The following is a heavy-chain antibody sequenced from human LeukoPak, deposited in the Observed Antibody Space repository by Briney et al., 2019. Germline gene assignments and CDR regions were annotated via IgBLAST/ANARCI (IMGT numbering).Heavy chain of an antibody. Sequence: GGSLRLSCAPSGFTFSSYSMNWVRQAPGKGLEWVSSISSSSSYIYYADSVKGRFTISRDNAKNSLYLQMNSLRAEDTAVYYCARSRRADIVVVVADFWGQGTLVTVSS. J-gene: IGHJ4*02. CDR3: ARSRRADIVVVVADF. CDR2: ISSSSSYI. CDR1: GFTFSSYS. D-gene: IGHD2-15*01. V-gene: IGHV3-21*01.